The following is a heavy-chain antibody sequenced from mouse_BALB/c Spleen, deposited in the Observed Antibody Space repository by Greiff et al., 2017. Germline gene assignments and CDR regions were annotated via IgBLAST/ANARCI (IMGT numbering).Heavy chain of an antibody. CDR2: IYPGGGYT. J-gene: IGHJ3*01. Sequence: QVQLQQSGAELVRPGTSVKISCKASGYTFTNYWLGWVKQRPGHGLEWIGDIYPGGGYTNYNEKFKGKATFTADTSSNTAYMQLSSLTSEDSAVYYCARRDYGSNAWFAYWGQGTLVTVSA. V-gene: IGHV1-63*02. CDR3: ARRDYGSNAWFAY. CDR1: GYTFTNYW. D-gene: IGHD1-1*01.